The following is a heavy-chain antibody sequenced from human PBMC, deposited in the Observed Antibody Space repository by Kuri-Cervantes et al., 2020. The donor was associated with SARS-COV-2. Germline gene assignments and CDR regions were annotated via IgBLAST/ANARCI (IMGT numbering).Heavy chain of an antibody. CDR1: GGSFSGYY. D-gene: IGHD4-17*01. J-gene: IGHJ6*02. CDR3: ARGATVTTTLNYYYYGMDV. CDR2: INHSGST. V-gene: IGHV4-34*01. Sequence: SQTLSLTCAVYGGSFSGYYWSWIRQPPGKGLEWIGEINHSGSTNYNPSLKSRVTISVDTSKNQFSLKLSSVTAADTAVYYCARGATVTTTLNYYYYGMDVWGQGTTVTVSS.